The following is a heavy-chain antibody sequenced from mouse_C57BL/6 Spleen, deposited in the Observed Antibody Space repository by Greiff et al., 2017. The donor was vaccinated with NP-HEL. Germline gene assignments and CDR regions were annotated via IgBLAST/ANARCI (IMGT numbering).Heavy chain of an antibody. J-gene: IGHJ4*01. V-gene: IGHV1-85*01. CDR2: IYPRDGSP. Sequence: QVQLQQSGPELVKPGASVKLSCKASGYTFTSYDLNWVKQRPGQGLEWIGWIYPRDGSPQYNEKFKGKATLTVDTSSSTAYMELHRLTSEDSAVYFCARSRAMYYGYYAMDYWGQGTSVTVSS. CDR1: GYTFTSYD. CDR3: ARSRAMYYGYYAMDY. D-gene: IGHD1-1*01.